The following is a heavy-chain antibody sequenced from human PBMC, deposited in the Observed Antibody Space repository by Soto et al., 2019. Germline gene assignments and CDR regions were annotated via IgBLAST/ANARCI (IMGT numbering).Heavy chain of an antibody. J-gene: IGHJ6*02. D-gene: IGHD3-10*01. CDR3: AKDPDYYGSGRRYYYYGRDV. Sequence: GGSLRLSCAASAFTFSSYAMSWVRQAPGKGLEWFSAISGRGGSQYYADSVKGRFTISRDNSKNTLYLQMNSLRAEDTAVYYCAKDPDYYGSGRRYYYYGRDVWGQATTVTVS. CDR2: ISGRGGSQ. CDR1: AFTFSSYA. V-gene: IGHV3-23*01.